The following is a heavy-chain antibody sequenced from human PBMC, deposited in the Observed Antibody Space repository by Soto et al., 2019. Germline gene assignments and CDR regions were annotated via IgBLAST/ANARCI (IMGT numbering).Heavy chain of an antibody. CDR2: IKSRNDGGTI. CDR1: GLTFAKTW. CDR3: TTDPRD. J-gene: IGHJ4*02. V-gene: IGHV3-15*01. Sequence: EVQLVESGGGLVEPGGSLTLSCAVSGLTFAKTWMSWVRQAPGKGLEWVARIKSRNDGGTIDYLAPVKGRFTISRDDSKDTVYLQLDSLKSEDTGVYYCTTDPRDWGQGTVVTVSS.